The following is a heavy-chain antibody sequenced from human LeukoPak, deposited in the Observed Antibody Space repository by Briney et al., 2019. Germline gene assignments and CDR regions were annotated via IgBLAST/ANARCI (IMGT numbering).Heavy chain of an antibody. J-gene: IGHJ3*02. CDR1: GYTFTGYY. CDR2: MSPTNGDT. CDR3: ARQWNWNQGGPFDI. D-gene: IGHD1-1*01. V-gene: IGHV1-8*03. Sequence: ASVKVSCKASGYTFTGYYMHWVRQAPGQGLEWMAWMSPTNGDTGYAQKFQGRVTLTRDTSMSTAYMELTSLTSEDTAVYFCARQWNWNQGGPFDIWGQGTLVTVFS.